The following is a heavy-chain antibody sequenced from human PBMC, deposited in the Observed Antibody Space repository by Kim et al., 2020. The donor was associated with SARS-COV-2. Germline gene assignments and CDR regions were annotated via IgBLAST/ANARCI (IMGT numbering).Heavy chain of an antibody. CDR1: SDSISIYY. V-gene: IGHV4-59*13. D-gene: IGHD3-10*01. Sequence: SETLSLTCTVSSDSISIYYWSWIRQLPGKGLEWLGYIYYSGNTDYNPSLKSRVTISWDTSKNQVSLKVTSVSTADTAVYYCTRSDGLGSLHQFDYWGQG. J-gene: IGHJ4*02. CDR3: TRSDGLGSLHQFDY. CDR2: IYYSGNT.